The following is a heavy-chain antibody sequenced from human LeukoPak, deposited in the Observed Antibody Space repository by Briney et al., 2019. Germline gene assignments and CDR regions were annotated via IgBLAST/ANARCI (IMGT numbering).Heavy chain of an antibody. V-gene: IGHV6-1*01. J-gene: IGHJ5*02. Sequence: SQTLSLTCAISGDSVSNKIAIWNWIRQSPSRGLEWLGRTYYRSKWYNDYAVSVKSRITINPDTSKNPFSLQLNSVTPEDTAVYYCAREKINIAAAGTGWFDPWGQGTLVTVSS. CDR2: TYYRSKWYN. CDR3: AREKINIAAAGTGWFDP. D-gene: IGHD6-13*01. CDR1: GDSVSNKIAI.